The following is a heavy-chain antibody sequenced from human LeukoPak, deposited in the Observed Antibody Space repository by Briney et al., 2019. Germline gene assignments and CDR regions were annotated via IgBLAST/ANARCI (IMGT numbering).Heavy chain of an antibody. J-gene: IGHJ4*02. D-gene: IGHD5-24*01. V-gene: IGHV4-59*08. Sequence: SETLSLTCAVSGGSISGYYWSWIRQPPGKGLEWIAYIHYSGSTNYNPPLKSRLTISVDTSKSQLSLKLNSMTDADTAVYYCARHGQNDGYPLDYWGQGTLVSVSS. CDR1: GGSISGYY. CDR2: IHYSGST. CDR3: ARHGQNDGYPLDY.